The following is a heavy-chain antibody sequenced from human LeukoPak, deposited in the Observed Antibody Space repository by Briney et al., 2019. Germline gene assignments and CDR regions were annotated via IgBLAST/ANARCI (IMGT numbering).Heavy chain of an antibody. V-gene: IGHV4-34*01. D-gene: IGHD6-13*01. CDR2: IDHSGST. CDR1: GGSISSYY. CDR3: AIIAAAGDFDY. Sequence: PSETLSLTCTVSGGSISSYYWSWIRQPPGKGLEWIGEIDHSGSTNYNPSLKSRVTISVDKSKNQFSLKLSSVTAADTAVYYCAIIAAAGDFDYWGQGTLVTVSS. J-gene: IGHJ4*02.